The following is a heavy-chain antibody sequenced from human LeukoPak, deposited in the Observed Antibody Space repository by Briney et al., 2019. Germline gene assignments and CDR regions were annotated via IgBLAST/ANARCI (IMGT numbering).Heavy chain of an antibody. CDR1: GGSISSYY. D-gene: IGHD6-13*01. V-gene: IGHV4-59*08. J-gene: IGHJ4*02. CDR3: ASYSSSWYRGAHYFDC. CDR2: IYYSGST. Sequence: PSETLSLTCTVSGGSISSYYWSWIRQPPGKGLEWIGYIYYSGSTNYNPSLKSRVTISVDTSKNQFSLKLSSVTAADTAVYYCASYSSSWYRGAHYFDCWGQGTLVTVSS.